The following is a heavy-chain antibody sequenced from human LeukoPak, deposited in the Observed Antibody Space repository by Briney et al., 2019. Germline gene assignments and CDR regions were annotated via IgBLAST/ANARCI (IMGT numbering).Heavy chain of an antibody. J-gene: IGHJ4*02. D-gene: IGHD3-10*01. CDR1: GYTFTSYG. CDR2: ISAYNGNT. V-gene: IGHV1-18*01. CDR3: ARGGTFSGSHLGLDPY. Sequence: ASVKVSCRASGYTFTSYGISWVRQAPGQGLEWMGWISAYNGNTNYAQKLQGRVTMTTDTSTSTAYMELRSLRSDDTAVYYCARGGTFSGSHLGLDPYWGQGTLVTVSS.